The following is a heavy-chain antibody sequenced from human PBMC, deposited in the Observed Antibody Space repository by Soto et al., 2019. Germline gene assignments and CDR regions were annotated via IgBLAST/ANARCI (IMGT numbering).Heavy chain of an antibody. CDR1: GGSIDSAGSY. Sequence: SETLSLTCAVSGGSIDSAGSYWSWIRQIPGRGLEWIGHIYHGGTTDYNPSLKSRITMSVDTSKNQFSLELNSVTAADTAVYYCARYCSGGTCYDRIDYWGQGALVTVSS. D-gene: IGHD2-15*01. J-gene: IGHJ4*02. CDR2: IYHGGTT. CDR3: ARYCSGGTCYDRIDY. V-gene: IGHV4-31*11.